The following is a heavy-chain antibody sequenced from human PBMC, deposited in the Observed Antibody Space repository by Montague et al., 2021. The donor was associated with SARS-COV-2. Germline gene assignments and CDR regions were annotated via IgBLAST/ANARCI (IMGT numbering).Heavy chain of an antibody. CDR2: IYYSGST. V-gene: IGHV4-31*03. J-gene: IGHJ6*02. Sequence: TLSLTCTVTGGSISSGGYYWSWIRQHPGKGLEWIGYIYYSGSTYYXPSLKSRVTISVDTSKNQFSLKLSSVTAADTALYYCARDLGNLYDCWSTSYGMDVWGQGTTVTVSS. D-gene: IGHD3-3*01. CDR3: ARDLGNLYDCWSTSYGMDV. CDR1: GGSISSGGYY.